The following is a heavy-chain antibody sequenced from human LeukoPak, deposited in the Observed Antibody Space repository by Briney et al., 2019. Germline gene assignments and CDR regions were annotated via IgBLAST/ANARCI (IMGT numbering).Heavy chain of an antibody. V-gene: IGHV1-18*01. D-gene: IGHD3-22*01. Sequence: ASVKVSCKASGYTFNKYGITWVRQAPGQGLEWMGWISSYNGDTNYAQKFQGRATMTTDTSTTTAYMELRSLRYDDTAVYYCARYFYDGSGFPNYSFDYWGQGTLVTVSS. CDR3: ARYFYDGSGFPNYSFDY. CDR2: ISSYNGDT. J-gene: IGHJ4*02. CDR1: GYTFNKYG.